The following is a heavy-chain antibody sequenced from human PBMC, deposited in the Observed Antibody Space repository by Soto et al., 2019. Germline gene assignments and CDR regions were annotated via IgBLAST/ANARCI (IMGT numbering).Heavy chain of an antibody. CDR1: GGSISSYY. CDR3: ARDPSYSSRWYGWFDP. D-gene: IGHD6-13*01. Sequence: SETLSLTCTVSGGSISSYYWSWIRQPPGKGLEWIGYIYYSGSTNYNPSLKSRVTISVDTSKNQFSLKLSSVTAADTAVYYCARDPSYSSRWYGWFDPGGQGTLVTVSS. CDR2: IYYSGST. J-gene: IGHJ5*02. V-gene: IGHV4-59*01.